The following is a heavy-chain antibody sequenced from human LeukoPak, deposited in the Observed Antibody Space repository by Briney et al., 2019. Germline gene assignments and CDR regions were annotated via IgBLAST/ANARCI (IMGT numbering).Heavy chain of an antibody. CDR2: INPNSGGT. CDR1: GGTFSTYA. J-gene: IGHJ5*02. D-gene: IGHD3-22*01. CDR3: ARDKESGYYTNWFDP. Sequence: ASVKVSCKASGGTFSTYAVNWVRQAPGQGLEWMGRINPNSGGTNYAQKFQGRVTMTRDTSISTAYMELSRLRSDDTAVYYCARDKESGYYTNWFDPWGQGTLVTVSS. V-gene: IGHV1-2*06.